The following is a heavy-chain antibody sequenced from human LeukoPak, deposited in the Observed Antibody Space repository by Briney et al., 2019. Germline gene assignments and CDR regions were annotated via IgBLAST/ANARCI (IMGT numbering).Heavy chain of an antibody. D-gene: IGHD6-13*01. CDR2: ISGSGGTP. CDR1: GFTFSSYA. CDR3: AKDITAA. Sequence: GGSLRLSRAASGFTFSSYAMSWVRQAPGKGLEWVSAISGSGGTPYYADSVKGRFTISRDNSKNTLFLQMNSLRAEDTAIYYCAKDITAAWGQGTLVTVSS. V-gene: IGHV3-23*01. J-gene: IGHJ5*02.